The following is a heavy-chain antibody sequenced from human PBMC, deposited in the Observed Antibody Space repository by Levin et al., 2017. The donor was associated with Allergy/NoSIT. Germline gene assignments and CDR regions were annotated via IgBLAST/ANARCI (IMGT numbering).Heavy chain of an antibody. CDR3: ARGPIVTQVLWFGRFDY. V-gene: IGHV4-34*01. CDR1: GGSFSGYY. J-gene: IGHJ4*02. Sequence: SQTLSLTCAVYGGSFSGYYWSWIRQPPGKGLEWIGEINHSGSTNYNPSLKSRVTISVDTSKNQFSLKLSSVTAADTAVYYCARGPIVTQVLWFGRFDYWGQGTLVTVSS. D-gene: IGHD3-10*01. CDR2: INHSGST.